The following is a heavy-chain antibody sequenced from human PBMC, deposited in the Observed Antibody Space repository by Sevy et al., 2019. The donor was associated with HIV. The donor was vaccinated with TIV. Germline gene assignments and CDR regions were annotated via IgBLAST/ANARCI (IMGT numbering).Heavy chain of an antibody. Sequence: ASVKVSCKASGYTFTSYGINWVRQAPGQGLEWMGWMNTNSGNPTYAQGFTGRFVFSLDTSVSTAYLQINSLRAEDTAVYYCARICYDLLTDAFYFDYWGQGTLVTVSS. CDR3: ARICYDLLTDAFYFDY. CDR1: GYTFTSYG. CDR2: MNTNSGNP. D-gene: IGHD3-9*01. V-gene: IGHV7-4-1*02. J-gene: IGHJ4*02.